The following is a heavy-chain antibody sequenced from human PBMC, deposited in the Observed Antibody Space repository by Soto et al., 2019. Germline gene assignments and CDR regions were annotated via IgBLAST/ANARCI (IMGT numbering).Heavy chain of an antibody. V-gene: IGHV3-66*01. CDR1: GFTVSSNY. J-gene: IGHJ4*02. Sequence: EVQLVESGGGLVQPGGSLRLSCAASGFTVSSNYMSWVRQAPGKGLEWVSVIYSGGSTYYADSVKGRFTISRDNSKNTLYLQMNSLRAEDTAVYYCARDEVGFGEYRPSRLGFDYWGQGTLVTVSS. D-gene: IGHD3-10*01. CDR2: IYSGGST. CDR3: ARDEVGFGEYRPSRLGFDY.